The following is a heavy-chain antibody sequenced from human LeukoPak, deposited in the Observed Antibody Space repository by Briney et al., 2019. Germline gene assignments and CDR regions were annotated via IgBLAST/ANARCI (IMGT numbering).Heavy chain of an antibody. D-gene: IGHD1-26*01. CDR2: ISGSNGNT. V-gene: IGHV1-18*01. J-gene: IGHJ4*02. CDR1: GYAFTSYG. Sequence: ASVKVSCKASGYAFTSYGISWVRQAPGQGLEWMGWISGSNGNTNYAQKFQGRVSMTADTSTSTAYMELRSLRSDDTAVYYCARSGRGTYYYFDLWGQGTLVTVSS. CDR3: ARSGRGTYYYFDL.